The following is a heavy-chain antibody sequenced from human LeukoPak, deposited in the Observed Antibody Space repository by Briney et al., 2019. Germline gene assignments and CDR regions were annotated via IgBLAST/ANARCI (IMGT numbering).Heavy chain of an antibody. CDR3: ARGGTLVQGITVLYGMDV. Sequence: ASVKVSCKTSGYTFTSYDINWVRQATGQGLEWMGWMNPNSGNTAYAPKFQGRVTMTRDTSISTAYMELSSLRSEDTAVYYCARGGTLVQGITVLYGMDVGGQGTTVTVSS. CDR2: MNPNSGNT. D-gene: IGHD3-10*01. CDR1: GYTFTSYD. V-gene: IGHV1-8*01. J-gene: IGHJ6*02.